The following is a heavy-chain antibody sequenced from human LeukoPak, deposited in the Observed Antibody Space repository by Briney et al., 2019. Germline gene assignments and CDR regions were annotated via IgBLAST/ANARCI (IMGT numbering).Heavy chain of an antibody. Sequence: SETLSLTCAVSGGSISSSNWWSWVRQPPRKGLEWIGEIYHSGSTNYNPSLKSRVTISVDKSKNQFSLKLSSVTAADTAMYYCARWGGYSSSWYAVSDYFDYWGQGTLVTVSS. V-gene: IGHV4-4*02. J-gene: IGHJ4*02. CDR2: IYHSGST. D-gene: IGHD6-13*01. CDR3: ARWGGYSSSWYAVSDYFDY. CDR1: GGSISSSNW.